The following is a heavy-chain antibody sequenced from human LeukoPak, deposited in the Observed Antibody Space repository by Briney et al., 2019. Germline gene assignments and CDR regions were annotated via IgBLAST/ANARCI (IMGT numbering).Heavy chain of an antibody. Sequence: GGSLRLSCAASGFTFSDYYMSWIRQAPGKGLEWVPCISSSSSYTNYADSVKGRFTISRDNAKNSLYLQMNSLRAEDTAVYYCVGGVAGSFYFDYWGQGTLVTVSS. V-gene: IGHV3-11*05. CDR2: ISSSSSYT. J-gene: IGHJ4*02. CDR3: VGGVAGSFYFDY. D-gene: IGHD6-19*01. CDR1: GFTFSDYY.